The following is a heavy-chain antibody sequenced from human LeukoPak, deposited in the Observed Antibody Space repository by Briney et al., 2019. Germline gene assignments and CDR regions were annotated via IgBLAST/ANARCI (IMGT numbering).Heavy chain of an antibody. Sequence: EGSLRLSCAASGFTFSSYAMSWVRQAPGKGLEWVSAISGSGGSTYYADSVKGRFTISRDNSKNTLYLQMNSLRAEDTAVYYCAKVRPIRSYYDFWSGYYDYWGQGTLVTVSS. CDR1: GFTFSSYA. CDR2: ISGSGGST. D-gene: IGHD3-3*01. CDR3: AKVRPIRSYYDFWSGYYDY. J-gene: IGHJ4*02. V-gene: IGHV3-23*01.